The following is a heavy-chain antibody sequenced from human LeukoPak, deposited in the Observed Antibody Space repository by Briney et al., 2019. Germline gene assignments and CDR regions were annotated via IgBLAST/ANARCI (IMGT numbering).Heavy chain of an antibody. Sequence: ASVNVSCKASGYTFTHYGMHWVRQAPGQGLEYMGWINTITGNPTYAQDLTGRLVFSLDTSVSTAYLQISSLKAEDTAVYYCARSSSLVAARDLWGQGTLVTVSS. D-gene: IGHD5-12*01. CDR1: GYTFTHYG. CDR3: ARSSSLVAARDL. CDR2: INTITGNP. V-gene: IGHV7-4-1*02. J-gene: IGHJ4*02.